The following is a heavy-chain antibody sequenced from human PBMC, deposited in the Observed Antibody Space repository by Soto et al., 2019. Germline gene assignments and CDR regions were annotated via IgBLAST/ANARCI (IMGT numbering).Heavy chain of an antibody. V-gene: IGHV4-34*01. D-gene: IGHD3-10*01. Sequence: SETLSLTCAVNGGSFREYYWSWLRQPPGKGLEWIGEINQSGTTHYNPSLKRRINISIDTSKNQFSLNLTSVAAADTATYYCARDIITVIGGEIYYYFGMDVWGQGTTVTVSS. J-gene: IGHJ6*02. CDR3: ARDIITVIGGEIYYYFGMDV. CDR2: INQSGTT. CDR1: GGSFREYY.